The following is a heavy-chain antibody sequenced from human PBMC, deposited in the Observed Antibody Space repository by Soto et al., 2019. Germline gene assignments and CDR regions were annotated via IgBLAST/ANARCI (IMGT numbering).Heavy chain of an antibody. CDR2: VYYSGIT. V-gene: IGHV4-59*11. Sequence: PSATRSITCTVSGASISSPYWSWIRQSPGKGLEWIGYVYYSGITNYNPSLKSRVTISVDTSKNQFSLKLSSVTAADTAVYYCARGYYDTSGQSNTFDIWGQGTMVTVSS. D-gene: IGHD3-22*01. J-gene: IGHJ3*02. CDR1: GASISSPY. CDR3: ARGYYDTSGQSNTFDI.